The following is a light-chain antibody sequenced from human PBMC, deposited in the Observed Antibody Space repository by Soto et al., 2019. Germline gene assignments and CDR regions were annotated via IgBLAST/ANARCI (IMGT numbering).Light chain of an antibody. CDR2: AAS. CDR1: QDINTY. V-gene: IGKV1-9*01. CDR3: QQRKSYPIT. Sequence: DIQLTQSPSFLSATVGDRVTITCRASQDINTYLAWYQQKPGKAPKLLIFAASTLQNGVPSRFSGSGSGTEFTVTITSLQPEDFATYYCQQRKSYPITFGQGTRLEIK. J-gene: IGKJ5*01.